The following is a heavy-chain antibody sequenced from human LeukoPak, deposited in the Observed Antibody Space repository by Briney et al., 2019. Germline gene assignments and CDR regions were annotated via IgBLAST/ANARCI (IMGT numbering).Heavy chain of an antibody. CDR2: ISSGSDYI. J-gene: IGHJ4*02. Sequence: GGSLRLSCATSGFTSSSYSMNWVRQAPGTGLEWVSSISSGSDYIYYADSVKGRFTISRDNAKNSLYLQMTSLRAEDTAVYYCASTNHYYGSGTYDYYFDYWGQGTLLTVSS. CDR1: GFTSSSYS. D-gene: IGHD3-10*01. V-gene: IGHV3-21*01. CDR3: ASTNHYYGSGTYDYYFDY.